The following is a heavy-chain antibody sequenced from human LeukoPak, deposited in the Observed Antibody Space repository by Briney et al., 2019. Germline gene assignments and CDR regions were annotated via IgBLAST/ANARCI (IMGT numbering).Heavy chain of an antibody. J-gene: IGHJ4*02. CDR3: ARNVGSYTFDY. V-gene: IGHV4-59*01. CDR2: IYYSGST. Sequence: SETLPLTCTVSGGSISSYYWSWIRQPPGKGLEWIGYIYYSGSTNYNPSLKSRVTISVDTSKNQFSLKLSSVTAADTAVYYCARNVGSYTFDYWGQGTLVTVSS. D-gene: IGHD1-26*01. CDR1: GGSISSYY.